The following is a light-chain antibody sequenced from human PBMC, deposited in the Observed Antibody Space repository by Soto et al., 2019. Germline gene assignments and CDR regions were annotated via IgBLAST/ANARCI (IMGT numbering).Light chain of an antibody. CDR3: QQRSNWPLYT. Sequence: EIVLTQSPAALSLSPGERATLSCRASHSVDTYLAWYQQKPGQPPRLLIYDASNSATGIPDRFSGSGSGTDFTLTISSLESEDFAVYYCQQRSNWPLYTFGPGTKLEIK. J-gene: IGKJ2*01. CDR1: HSVDTY. V-gene: IGKV3-11*01. CDR2: DAS.